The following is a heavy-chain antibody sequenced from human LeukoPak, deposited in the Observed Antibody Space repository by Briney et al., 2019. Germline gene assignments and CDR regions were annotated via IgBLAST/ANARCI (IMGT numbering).Heavy chain of an antibody. D-gene: IGHD2-2*01. Sequence: GGSLRLSCAASGFTFSSYSMNWVRQASGKGLEWVSYISSSSSTIYYADSVKGRFTISRDNAKNSLYLQMSSLRAEDTAVYYCARDAGTKYCSSTSCYDGFDYWGQGTLVTVSS. CDR1: GFTFSSYS. J-gene: IGHJ4*02. CDR2: ISSSSSTI. CDR3: ARDAGTKYCSSTSCYDGFDY. V-gene: IGHV3-48*01.